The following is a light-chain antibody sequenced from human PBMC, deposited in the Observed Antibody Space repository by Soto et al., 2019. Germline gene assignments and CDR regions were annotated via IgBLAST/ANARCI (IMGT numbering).Light chain of an antibody. Sequence: QSVLTQPPSASETPGQRVTISCSGGNSNIGGDTVNWYQKLPGTAPKLIIYNNDQRPSGFPDRFSGSKSGTSASLAISGLQSEDEAHYYCATWDDGLNAVVFGGGTQLTVL. J-gene: IGLJ2*01. CDR2: NND. CDR3: ATWDDGLNAVV. CDR1: NSNIGGDT. V-gene: IGLV1-44*01.